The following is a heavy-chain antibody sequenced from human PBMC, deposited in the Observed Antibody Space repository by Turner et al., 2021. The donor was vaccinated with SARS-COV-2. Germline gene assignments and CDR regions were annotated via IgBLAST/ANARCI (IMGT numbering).Heavy chain of an antibody. D-gene: IGHD6-19*01. CDR1: GFTFSSYA. J-gene: IGHJ4*02. CDR2: ISGTGGST. V-gene: IGHV3-23*01. Sequence: EVQLLESGGGLVQPGGSLRLSCAASGFTFSSYAMSWVRQAPGKGLEWVSAISGTGGSTYFSDSVKGRFTISRDNSKNTLYLQMNSLRAEDTAVYYCAKEDSYISGWYGDYFDYWGQGTLVTVSS. CDR3: AKEDSYISGWYGDYFDY.